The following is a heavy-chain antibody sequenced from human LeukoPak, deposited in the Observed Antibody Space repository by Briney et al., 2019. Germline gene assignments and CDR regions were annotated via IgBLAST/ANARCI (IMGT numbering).Heavy chain of an antibody. V-gene: IGHV4-59*08. CDR3: ARSQNFEWLVDS. CDR2: IYYTGRT. Sequence: SETLSLTCTVSGGAISSYYWSGVRQPPGKGLEGIGCIYYTGRTSYNPSLKSGVTLSVDAKKNQFSVRLRSVTAADTAVYYCARSQNFEWLVDSWGQGTMVSVSS. D-gene: IGHD3-9*01. J-gene: IGHJ4*02. CDR1: GGAISSYY.